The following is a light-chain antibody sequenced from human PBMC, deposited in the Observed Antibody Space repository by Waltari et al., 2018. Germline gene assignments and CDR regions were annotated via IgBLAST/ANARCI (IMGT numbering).Light chain of an antibody. V-gene: IGLV4-60*03. J-gene: IGLJ3*02. Sequence: QPVLTQSSSASASLGSSVKLTCTLSSGQSDYIIAWHQQQPGKAPRFLMQLEGSGTYTKGSGVPDRFSGSSSGADRYLTISNLQSEDEADYYCETWDNTHEFGGGTKLTVL. CDR2: LEGSGTY. CDR3: ETWDNTHE. CDR1: SGQSDYI.